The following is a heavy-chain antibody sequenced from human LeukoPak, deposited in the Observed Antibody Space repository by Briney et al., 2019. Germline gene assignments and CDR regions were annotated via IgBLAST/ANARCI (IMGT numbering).Heavy chain of an antibody. D-gene: IGHD1-14*01. CDR1: GSTFTTDW. CDR2: IFPGVSAT. V-gene: IGHV5-51*01. J-gene: IGHJ4*02. Sequence: PGESLQISFKPSGSTFTTDWIGWARQLPGKDLEWMGLIFPGVSATRYSPSFQGHVTISADKSISTAYLHWSSLRASDTAKYYCAKVTGATFYFDDWGQGTLVTVSS. CDR3: AKVTGATFYFDD.